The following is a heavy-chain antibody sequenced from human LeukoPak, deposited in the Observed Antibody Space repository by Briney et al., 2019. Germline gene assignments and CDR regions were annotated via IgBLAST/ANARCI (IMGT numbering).Heavy chain of an antibody. CDR1: GYTFTGYY. CDR3: ARDQDIVVVVAAKVYYYYYGMDV. D-gene: IGHD2-15*01. CDR2: INPNSGGT. Sequence: ASVKVSCKASGYTFTGYYMHWVRQAPGQGLEWMGWINPNSGGTNYAQKFHGRVTMTRDTSISTAYMELSRLRSDDTAVYYCARDQDIVVVVAAKVYYYYYGMDVWGQGTTVTVSS. V-gene: IGHV1-2*02. J-gene: IGHJ6*02.